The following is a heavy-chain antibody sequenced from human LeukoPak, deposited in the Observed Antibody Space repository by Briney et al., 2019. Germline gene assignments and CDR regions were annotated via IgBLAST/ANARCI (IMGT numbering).Heavy chain of an antibody. V-gene: IGHV5-51*01. CDR1: GYNLISYW. CDR3: ADAFDS. J-gene: IGHJ3*02. CDR2: IYPGDSDT. Sequence: GESLKISCKGSGYNLISYWIGWVRQMPGKGLEWMGIIYPGDSDTRYSPSFQGQVSISDDKSINTAYLQWSSLKASDTAMYYCADAFDSWGQGTMITVAS.